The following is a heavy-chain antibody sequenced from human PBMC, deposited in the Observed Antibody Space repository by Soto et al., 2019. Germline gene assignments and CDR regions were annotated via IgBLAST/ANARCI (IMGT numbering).Heavy chain of an antibody. J-gene: IGHJ4*02. CDR3: ASYDSSGYYDY. Sequence: SETLSLTCAVSGGSISSSNWWSWVRQPPGKGLEWIGEIYHSGSTNYNPSLESRVTISVDKSKNQFSLKLSSVTAADTAVYYCASYDSSGYYDYWGQGTLVTVSS. CDR1: GGSISSSNW. V-gene: IGHV4-4*02. CDR2: IYHSGST. D-gene: IGHD3-22*01.